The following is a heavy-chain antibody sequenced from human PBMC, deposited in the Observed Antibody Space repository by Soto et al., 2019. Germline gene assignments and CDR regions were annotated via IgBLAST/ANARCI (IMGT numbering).Heavy chain of an antibody. CDR1: GGSVSTGVHY. J-gene: IGHJ2*01. CDR3: ARGYYTSWYWFDR. V-gene: IGHV4-61*08. CDR2: IYYSGST. D-gene: IGHD6-13*01. Sequence: QVQLQESGPGLVKPSESLSLTCTVSVSGGSVSTGVHYWSWIRQPPGKGLEWIGYIYYSGSTNYNPSLKSRVTISVDTSKNQFSLKLTSVTAADTAVYYCARGYYTSWYWFDRWGRGTLVTVSS.